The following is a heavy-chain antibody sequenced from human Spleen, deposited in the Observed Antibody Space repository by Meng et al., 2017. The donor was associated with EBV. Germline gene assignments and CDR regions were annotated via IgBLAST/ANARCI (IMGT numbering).Heavy chain of an antibody. D-gene: IGHD5-12*01. J-gene: IGHJ4*02. CDR2: IDPHSGGT. CDR1: AYTCTAYS. CDR3: AGGGTGYDYAFEY. V-gene: IGHV1-2*06. Sequence: EHLVPCGAEHKNPRASVPVACKTSAYTCTAYSIHSGRQAPRRGLGWMGRIDPHSGGTNFAQKFQGRVALTRDTSIITAYMELSSLRFDDAAVYSCAGGGTGYDYAFEYWGQGSLVTVSS.